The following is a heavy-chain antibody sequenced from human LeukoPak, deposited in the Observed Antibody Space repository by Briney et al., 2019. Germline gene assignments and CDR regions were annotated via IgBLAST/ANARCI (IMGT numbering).Heavy chain of an antibody. CDR3: ARDPTFDY. CDR1: GYTFTGYY. J-gene: IGHJ4*02. Sequence: RASVKLSCKASGYTFTGYYMHWVRQAPGQGLELMGWINSNSGYTRYEQKLQDRVTMTTDTSITTAYMELSRLRSDDTAVYYCARDPTFDYWGQGTLLTVSS. CDR2: INSNSGYT. V-gene: IGHV1-2*02.